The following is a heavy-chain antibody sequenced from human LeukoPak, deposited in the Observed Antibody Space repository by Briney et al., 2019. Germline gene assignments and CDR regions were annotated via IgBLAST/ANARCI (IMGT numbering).Heavy chain of an antibody. V-gene: IGHV3-9*01. D-gene: IGHD1-7*01. CDR2: INWNSGSI. CDR1: GFTFDDYA. Sequence: GRSLRLSCAASGFTFDDYAMHWVRQAPGKGLEWVSGINWNSGSIGYADSVKGRFTISRDNAKNSPYLQMNSLRPEDTALYYCAKDMRLELRFSFDYWGQGTLVTVSS. CDR3: AKDMRLELRFSFDY. J-gene: IGHJ4*02.